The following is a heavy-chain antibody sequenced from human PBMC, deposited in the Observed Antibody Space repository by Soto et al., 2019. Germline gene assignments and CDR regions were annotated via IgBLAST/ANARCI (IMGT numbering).Heavy chain of an antibody. Sequence: SETLSLTCTVSGDSINSYYWSWIRQPPGKGLEWIGYIYYSGNVDYNPSLKSRLTISLDTSNKQISLKLTSVTAADTAVYYCTRGRGFCGRDACRGYFDLWGQGTLVTVSS. CDR1: GDSINSYY. J-gene: IGHJ4*02. CDR2: IYYSGNV. CDR3: TRGRGFCGRDACRGYFDL. V-gene: IGHV4-59*01. D-gene: IGHD2-21*02.